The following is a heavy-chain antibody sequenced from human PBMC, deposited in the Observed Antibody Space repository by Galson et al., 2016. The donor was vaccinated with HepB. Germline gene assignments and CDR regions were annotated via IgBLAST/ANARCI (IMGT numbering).Heavy chain of an antibody. CDR1: GFTFSSYW. CDR2: VTIDGTNT. V-gene: IGHV3-74*01. D-gene: IGHD2-15*01. J-gene: IGHJ4*02. CDR3: ARDKGVATPFDH. Sequence: SLRLSCAASGFTFSSYWIHWVRLTPGKGLVWVSRVTIDGTNTDYADSVKGRFTISRDNARSTVYLQMNSLRAEDTAVYYCARDKGVATPFDHWGQGTLVTVSS.